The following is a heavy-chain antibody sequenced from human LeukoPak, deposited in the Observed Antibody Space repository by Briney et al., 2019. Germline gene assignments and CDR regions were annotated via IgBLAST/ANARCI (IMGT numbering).Heavy chain of an antibody. CDR2: IYYSGST. D-gene: IGHD3-22*01. J-gene: IGHJ1*01. Sequence: SETLSLTCTVSGGSISSSSYYWGWNRQPPGKGLEWIGSIYYSGSTYYNPSLKSRVTISIDTSKNQFSLKLNSVTAADTAVYYCARTVDSSGFSCFQHWGQGTLVTVSS. CDR1: GGSISSSSYY. CDR3: ARTVDSSGFSCFQH. V-gene: IGHV4-39*01.